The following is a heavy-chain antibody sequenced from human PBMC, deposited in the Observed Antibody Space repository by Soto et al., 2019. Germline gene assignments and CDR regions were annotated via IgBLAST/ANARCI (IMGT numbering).Heavy chain of an antibody. J-gene: IGHJ5*02. Sequence: QVQLVQSGAEVKKPGSSVKVSCKASGGTFSSYAISWVRQAPGQGLEWMGGIIPIFGTANYAQKFQGRVTITADKSTSTAYMELSSLRYEDTAVYHCAREANWNDVGWFDPWGQGTLVTVSS. CDR3: AREANWNDVGWFDP. CDR1: GGTFSSYA. D-gene: IGHD1-1*01. V-gene: IGHV1-69*06. CDR2: IIPIFGTA.